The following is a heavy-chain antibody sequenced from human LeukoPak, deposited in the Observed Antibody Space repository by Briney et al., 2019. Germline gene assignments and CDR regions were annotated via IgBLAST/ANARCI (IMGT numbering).Heavy chain of an antibody. Sequence: GGSLRLSCAASGSTFASYAMSWVRKAPGKGLEWVSAISGSGGSTYYADSVKGRFTISRDNSKNTLYLQMNSLRAEDTAVYYCAKVYHVFWSGYLDFWGQGTLVTVSS. CDR2: ISGSGGST. J-gene: IGHJ4*02. CDR1: GSTFASYA. V-gene: IGHV3-23*01. CDR3: AKVYHVFWSGYLDF. D-gene: IGHD3-3*01.